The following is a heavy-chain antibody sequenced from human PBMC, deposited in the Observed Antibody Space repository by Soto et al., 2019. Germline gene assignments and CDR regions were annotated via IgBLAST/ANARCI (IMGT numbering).Heavy chain of an antibody. CDR1: GYSFSTYG. CDR2: ISTFNGNT. J-gene: IGHJ3*02. D-gene: IGHD1-1*01. V-gene: IGHV1-18*01. CDR3: VRKNWNLAVDAFDI. Sequence: ASVKVSCKSSGYSFSTYGITWVRQAPGQGLEWMGWISTFNGNTNYAQKVQGRVTMTSDTSTSTAYMELTSLRSDDTAVYYCVRKNWNLAVDAFDIWGQGTMVTVSS.